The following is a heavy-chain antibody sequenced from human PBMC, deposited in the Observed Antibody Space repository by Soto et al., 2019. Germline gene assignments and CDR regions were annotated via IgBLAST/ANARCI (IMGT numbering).Heavy chain of an antibody. CDR3: ARSPIVPAAISYWFDP. CDR1: GFPFRSYL. Sequence: GGSLILSSRAFGFPFRSYLRNWVRPTPGKGLVWVSRINSDGSSTSYADSVKGRFTISRDNAKNTLYLQMNSLRAEDTAVYYCARSPIVPAAISYWFDPWGQGTLVTVSS. V-gene: IGHV3-74*01. D-gene: IGHD2-2*01. J-gene: IGHJ5*02. CDR2: INSDGSST.